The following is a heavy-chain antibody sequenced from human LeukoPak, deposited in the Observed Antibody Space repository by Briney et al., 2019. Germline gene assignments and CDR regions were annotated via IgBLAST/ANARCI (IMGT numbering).Heavy chain of an antibody. CDR3: ATSRMHFIFDY. J-gene: IGHJ4*02. CDR2: ISYDGSNK. V-gene: IGHV3-30*03. CDR1: GFTFSSYG. Sequence: PGGSLRLSCAASGFTFSSYGMHWVRQAPGKGLEWVAVISYDGSNKYYADSVKGRFTISRDNSKNTLYLQMNSLRAEDTAVYYCATSRMHFIFDYWGQGTLVTVSS. D-gene: IGHD3-3*02.